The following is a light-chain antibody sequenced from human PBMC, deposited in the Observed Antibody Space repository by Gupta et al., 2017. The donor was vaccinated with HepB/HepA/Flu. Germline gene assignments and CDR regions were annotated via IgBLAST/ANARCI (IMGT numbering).Light chain of an antibody. J-gene: IGKJ5*01. CDR3: MQGTPPIT. V-gene: IGKV2-30*01. CDR1: QSLVYSDGNTS. CDR2: KFS. Sequence: AVAPSPLSLPVTLGQPASLTCRSSQSLVYSDGNTSVNWFQQRPGQSPRRLIYKFSNRDTGVPNIFSGSGSGXDFTLKXSRVEAEYVGVYYCMQGTPPITFGXGTQLEIK.